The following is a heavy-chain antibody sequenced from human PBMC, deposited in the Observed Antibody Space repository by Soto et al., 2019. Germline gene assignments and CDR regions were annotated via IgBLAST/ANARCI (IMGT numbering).Heavy chain of an antibody. D-gene: IGHD6-13*01. Sequence: NPGGSLRLSCAASGFTFSDYYMSWIRQAPGKGLEWVSYISSSSSYTNYADSVKGRFTISRDNAKNSLYLQMNSLRAEDTAVYYCARDPRGIAAAGTLRQAFDIWGQGTMVTVSS. V-gene: IGHV3-11*06. CDR2: ISSSSSYT. J-gene: IGHJ3*02. CDR1: GFTFSDYY. CDR3: ARDPRGIAAAGTLRQAFDI.